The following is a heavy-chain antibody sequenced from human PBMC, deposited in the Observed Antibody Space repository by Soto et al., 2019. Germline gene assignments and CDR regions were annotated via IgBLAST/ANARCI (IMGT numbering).Heavy chain of an antibody. J-gene: IGHJ5*02. D-gene: IGHD2-21*02. Sequence: QVQLVQSGAEVKKPGASVKVSCKASGYTFTGYYMHWVRQAPGQGLEWMGWINPNSGGTNYAQKFQGWVTMTRDTAISTADRELSRLRSDDTAVDYCARDSAPPTYCGGDGYSFDPWGQGTLVTVSS. CDR2: INPNSGGT. CDR1: GYTFTGYY. V-gene: IGHV1-2*04. CDR3: ARDSAPPTYCGGDGYSFDP.